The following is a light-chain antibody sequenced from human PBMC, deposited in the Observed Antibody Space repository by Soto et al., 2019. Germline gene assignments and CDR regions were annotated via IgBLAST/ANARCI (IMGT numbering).Light chain of an antibody. CDR2: FAS. CDR1: RGIDDR. V-gene: IGKV1D-16*01. Sequence: DIQMTQSPSSLSASVGDRVTITCRASRGIDDRLAWYQQKPEKAPISLIYFASNLQDWVPSRFSGSGSGTEFTLTISHLQPEDFATYYRQQYYSHPLTFGQGTRLDIE. J-gene: IGKJ5*01. CDR3: QQYYSHPLT.